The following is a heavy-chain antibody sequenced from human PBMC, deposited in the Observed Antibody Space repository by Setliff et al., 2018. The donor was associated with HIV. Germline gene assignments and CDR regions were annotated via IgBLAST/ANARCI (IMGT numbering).Heavy chain of an antibody. CDR1: GYSISSGYY. CDR2: IYYSGST. CDR3: ARQYYGSGSYYIPPFDY. Sequence: PSETLSLTCAVSGYSISSGYYWGWIRQPPGKGLEWIGSIYYSGSTYYNPSVKSRVTISVDMSKNHFSLNLSSVTAADTAVYYCARQYYGSGSYYIPPFDYWGQGTLVTVSS. D-gene: IGHD3-10*01. J-gene: IGHJ4*02. V-gene: IGHV4-38-2*01.